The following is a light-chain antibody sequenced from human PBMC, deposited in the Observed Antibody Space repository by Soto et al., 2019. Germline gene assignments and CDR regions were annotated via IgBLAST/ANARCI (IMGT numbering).Light chain of an antibody. CDR2: GAS. Sequence: EIVLAQSPGTLSLSPGESATLSCRASQSVSSSFLAWYQQKAGQAPRLLIYGASRRATGIPDRFSGSGSGTDFTLTISRLEPEDFAVNYCQQYVSSPWAFGQGTKVDIK. J-gene: IGKJ1*01. V-gene: IGKV3-20*01. CDR1: QSVSSSF. CDR3: QQYVSSPWA.